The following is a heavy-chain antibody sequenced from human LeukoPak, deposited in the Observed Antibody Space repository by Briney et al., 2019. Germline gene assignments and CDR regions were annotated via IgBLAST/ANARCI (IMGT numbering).Heavy chain of an antibody. J-gene: IGHJ4*02. Sequence: PGGSLRLSCAASGFTFSSYAMSWVRQAPGKGLEWVSAISGSGGSTYYADSVKGRFTISRDNSKNTLYLQMSSLGAEDTAVYYCAKAPVARSGTFDYWGQGTLVTVSS. D-gene: IGHD1-26*01. CDR1: GFTFSSYA. CDR2: ISGSGGST. V-gene: IGHV3-23*01. CDR3: AKAPVARSGTFDY.